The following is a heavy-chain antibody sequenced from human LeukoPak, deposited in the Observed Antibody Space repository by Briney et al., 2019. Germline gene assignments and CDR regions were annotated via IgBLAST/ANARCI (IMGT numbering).Heavy chain of an antibody. CDR2: INHSGST. J-gene: IGHJ4*02. CDR1: GGSLSGYY. Sequence: SETLSLTCAVYGGSLSGYYWSWIRQPPGKGLEWIGEINHSGSTNYNPSLKSRVTISVDTSKNQFSLKLSSVTAADTAVYYCARACSTSCYPYYFDYWGQGTLVTVSS. CDR3: ARACSTSCYPYYFDY. V-gene: IGHV4-34*01. D-gene: IGHD2-2*01.